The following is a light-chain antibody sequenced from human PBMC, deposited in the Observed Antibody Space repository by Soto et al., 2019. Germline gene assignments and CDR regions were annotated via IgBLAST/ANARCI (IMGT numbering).Light chain of an antibody. CDR3: QQYGRSPLLYT. Sequence: EIVLTQSPGTLSLSPGERATLFCRTSQSVDSNFLAWYQQKPGQAPRLLVYGSSTRAAGVPDRFSGSGSGTDFNLTISRLEPEDFAVYYCQQYGRSPLLYTFGQGTKLGVK. CDR2: GSS. CDR1: QSVDSNF. V-gene: IGKV3-20*01. J-gene: IGKJ2*01.